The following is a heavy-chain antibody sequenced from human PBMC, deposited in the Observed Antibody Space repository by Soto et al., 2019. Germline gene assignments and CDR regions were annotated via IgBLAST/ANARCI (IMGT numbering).Heavy chain of an antibody. CDR3: ARGAKMTTVTLGYFQH. CDR2: INAGNGNT. Sequence: QVPLVQSGAEVKKPGASVKVSCKASGYTFTSYAMHWVRQAPGQRLEWMGWINAGNGNTKYSQKFQGRVTITRDTSASTAYMELSSLRSEDTAVYYCARGAKMTTVTLGYFQHWGQGTLVTVSS. V-gene: IGHV1-3*01. D-gene: IGHD4-17*01. J-gene: IGHJ1*01. CDR1: GYTFTSYA.